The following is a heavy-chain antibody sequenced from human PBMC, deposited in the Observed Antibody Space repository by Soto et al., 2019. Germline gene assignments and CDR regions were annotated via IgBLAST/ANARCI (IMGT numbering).Heavy chain of an antibody. CDR2: ISGSGGST. J-gene: IGHJ6*02. V-gene: IGHV3-23*01. CDR1: GFTFSSYA. Sequence: GGSLRLSCAASGFTFSSYAMSWVRQAPGKGLEWVSAISGSGGSTYYADSVKGRFTISRDNSKNTLYLQMNSLRAEDTAVYYCAKDRSPAYYDFWSGYYHYYYGMDVWGQGTTVTFSS. CDR3: AKDRSPAYYDFWSGYYHYYYGMDV. D-gene: IGHD3-3*01.